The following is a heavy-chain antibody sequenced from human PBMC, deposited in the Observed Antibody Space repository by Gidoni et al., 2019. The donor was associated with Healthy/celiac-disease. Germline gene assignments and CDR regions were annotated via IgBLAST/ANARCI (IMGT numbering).Heavy chain of an antibody. J-gene: IGHJ4*02. CDR3: ARFGTTVVTPGVDY. CDR2: INHSGST. D-gene: IGHD4-17*01. Sequence: QVQLQQWGAGLLKPSATLSLTCAVYGGSFSGYYWSWIRQPPGKGLELIGEINHSGSTNYTPSLKSRVTISVDTSKNQFSLKLSAVTAADTAVYYCARFGTTVVTPGVDYWGQGTLVTVSS. V-gene: IGHV4-34*01. CDR1: GGSFSGYY.